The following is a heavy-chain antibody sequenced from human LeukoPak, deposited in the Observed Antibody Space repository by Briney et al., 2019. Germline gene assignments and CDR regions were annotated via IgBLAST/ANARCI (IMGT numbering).Heavy chain of an antibody. V-gene: IGHV3-30*18. CDR1: RFNFRNYG. CDR3: AKDRGGPGAYYFDY. D-gene: IGHD2-15*01. J-gene: IGHJ4*02. Sequence: GGSLRLSCVASRFNFRNYGMHWVRQAPGKGLEWVAVISYDGNNKYYADSVKGRFTVSRDKNTQYLQLNSLRPEDTAVYYCAKDRGGPGAYYFDYWGQGTLVTVSS. CDR2: ISYDGNNK.